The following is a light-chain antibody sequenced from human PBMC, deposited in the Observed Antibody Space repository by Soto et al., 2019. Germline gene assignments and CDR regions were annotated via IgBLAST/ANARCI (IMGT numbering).Light chain of an antibody. J-gene: IGLJ1*01. CDR3: CSYAVSYRV. CDR1: SSDVGGYNY. CDR2: DVS. V-gene: IGLV2-11*01. Sequence: QSALTQPRSVSGSPGQSVTISCTGTSSDVGGYNYVSWYQQHPGKAPKLMIYDVSKRPSGVPDRFSGSKSGNTASLTISGLQAEDEADYYCCSYAVSYRVFGTGTKVTVL.